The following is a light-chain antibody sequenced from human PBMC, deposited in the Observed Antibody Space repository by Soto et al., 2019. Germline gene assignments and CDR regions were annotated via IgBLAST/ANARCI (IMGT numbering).Light chain of an antibody. J-gene: IGLJ2*01. CDR1: SSNIGSNY. CDR3: ATWDDSLSGYVV. Sequence: QAVVSQPPSASGTPGQRVTISCSGSSSNIGSNYVYWYQQLPRTAPKLLISRDNRRPSGVPDRFSGSKSGTSASLAISGLRSDDEADYYCATWDDSLSGYVVFGGGTKLTVL. V-gene: IGLV1-47*01. CDR2: RDN.